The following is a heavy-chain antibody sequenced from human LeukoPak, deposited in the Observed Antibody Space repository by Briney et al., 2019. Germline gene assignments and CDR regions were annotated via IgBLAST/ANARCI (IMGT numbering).Heavy chain of an antibody. CDR1: GFTFSSYS. CDR3: AKSITMIVVVGDAFDI. J-gene: IGHJ3*02. V-gene: IGHV3-21*04. D-gene: IGHD3-22*01. Sequence: PGGSLRLSCAASGFTFSSYSMNWVRQAPGKGLEWVSSISSSSSYIYYADSVKGRFTISRDNSKNTLYLQMNSLRAEDTAVYYCAKSITMIVVVGDAFDIWGQGTMFTVSS. CDR2: ISSSSSYI.